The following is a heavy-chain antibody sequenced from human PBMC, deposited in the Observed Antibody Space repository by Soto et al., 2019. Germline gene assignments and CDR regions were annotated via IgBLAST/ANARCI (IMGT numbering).Heavy chain of an antibody. CDR3: AVYGYGVSAAAY. V-gene: IGHV3-33*03. CDR2: IWYDGSSK. Sequence: GGSLRLSCAASGFTFSSYGMHWVRQAPGKWLEWVAVIWYDGSSKYYADSVKGRFTISRDNVENSLYLQLNSLRPEDTAVYYCAVYGYGVSAAAYXGQGTLVTVYS. D-gene: IGHD4-17*01. J-gene: IGHJ4*02. CDR1: GFTFSSYG.